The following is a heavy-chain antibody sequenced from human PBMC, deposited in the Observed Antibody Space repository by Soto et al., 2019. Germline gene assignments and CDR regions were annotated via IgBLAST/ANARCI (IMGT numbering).Heavy chain of an antibody. J-gene: IGHJ6*02. Sequence: GGSLRRSCAASGFTFSSYAMHCVRQAPGKGLEWVAVISYDGSNKYYADSVKGRFTISRDNSKNTLYLQMNSLRAEDTAVYYCARADSGGYYYGMDVWGQGTTVTVSS. CDR2: ISYDGSNK. CDR3: ARADSGGYYYGMDV. CDR1: GFTFSSYA. D-gene: IGHD5-12*01. V-gene: IGHV3-30-3*01.